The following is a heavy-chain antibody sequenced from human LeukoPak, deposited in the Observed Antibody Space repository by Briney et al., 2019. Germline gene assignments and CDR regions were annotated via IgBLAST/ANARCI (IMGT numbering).Heavy chain of an antibody. D-gene: IGHD2-8*02. CDR1: GYTFTSYG. V-gene: IGHV1-18*01. J-gene: IGHJ4*02. CDR2: ISAYNGNT. CDR3: ARADTGTHYGY. Sequence: ASVKVSCKASGYTFTSYGISWVRQAPGQGLEWMGWISAYNGNTNYAQKLQGRVTITADKSTSTAYMELSSLRSEDTAVYYCARADTGTHYGYWGQGTLVTVSS.